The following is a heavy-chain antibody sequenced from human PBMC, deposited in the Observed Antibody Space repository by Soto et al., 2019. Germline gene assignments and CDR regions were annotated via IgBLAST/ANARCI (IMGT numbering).Heavy chain of an antibody. Sequence: GGSLRLSCAASGFTFNTDTLHWVRQAPGKGLEWVALISDDGSNKHYADSVKGRFSISRDNSKNTLYLQLNSLRPEDTAVYYCVSRIPSWVFDYWGQGTLVTVSS. CDR2: ISDDGSNK. V-gene: IGHV3-30-3*01. CDR1: GFTFNTDT. CDR3: VSRIPSWVFDY. D-gene: IGHD3-16*01. J-gene: IGHJ4*01.